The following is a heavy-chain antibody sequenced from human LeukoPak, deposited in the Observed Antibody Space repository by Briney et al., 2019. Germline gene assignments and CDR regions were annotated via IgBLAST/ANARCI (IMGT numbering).Heavy chain of an antibody. J-gene: IGHJ4*02. CDR2: IRFDGSDK. Sequence: GGSLRLSCAASGFSFNDFAMSWVRQPPGKGLEWVAFIRFDGSDKYYADSVRDRFTISRDNSKNTLYLQMNSLRAEDTAVYYCARGDSSGYYLNYWGQGTLVTVSS. CDR3: ARGDSSGYYLNY. CDR1: GFSFNDFA. D-gene: IGHD3-22*01. V-gene: IGHV3-30*02.